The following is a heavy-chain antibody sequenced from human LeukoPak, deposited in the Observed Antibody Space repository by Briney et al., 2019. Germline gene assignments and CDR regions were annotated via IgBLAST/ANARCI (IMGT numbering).Heavy chain of an antibody. Sequence: GGSLRLFCAASGYTFCSYSINGVRQATGEGVEGLSSISRRSSHIYYAVSVKGRFTIPRDNDKISLYLQMNTLRHQDTAVYDCAREVNHFDFWSGYRWGQRTLVTVSS. CDR3: AREVNHFDFWSGYR. V-gene: IGHV3-21*01. CDR2: ISRRSSHI. D-gene: IGHD3-3*01. J-gene: IGHJ4*02. CDR1: GYTFCSYS.